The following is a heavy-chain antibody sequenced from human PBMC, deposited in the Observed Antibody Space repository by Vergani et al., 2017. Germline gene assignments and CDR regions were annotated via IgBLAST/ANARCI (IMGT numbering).Heavy chain of an antibody. CDR3: ARSRAAVAGWGLD. J-gene: IGHJ4*02. Sequence: QVQLQESGPGLVKPSETLSLTCTVSGGSASSGSYYWTWIRQPPGKGLEWIGYINYSGSTNYNPSLMSRVTISLDTSKKQFSLKLSSVTAADTAVYYCARSRAAVAGWGLDWGQGTLVTVSS. CDR1: GGSASSGSYY. D-gene: IGHD6-19*01. V-gene: IGHV4-61*01. CDR2: INYSGST.